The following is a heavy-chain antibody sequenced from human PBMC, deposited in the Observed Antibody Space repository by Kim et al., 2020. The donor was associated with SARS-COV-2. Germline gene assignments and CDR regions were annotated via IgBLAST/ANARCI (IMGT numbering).Heavy chain of an antibody. CDR2: INTNTGNP. CDR1: GYTFTSYA. CDR3: ARHRPDIVATKGIAFDI. D-gene: IGHD5-12*01. Sequence: ASVKVSCKASGYTFTSYAMNWVRQAPGQGLEWMGWINTNTGNPTYAQGFTGRFVFSLDTSVSTAYLQISSLKAEDTAVYYCARHRPDIVATKGIAFDIWGQGTMVTVSS. V-gene: IGHV7-4-1*02. J-gene: IGHJ3*02.